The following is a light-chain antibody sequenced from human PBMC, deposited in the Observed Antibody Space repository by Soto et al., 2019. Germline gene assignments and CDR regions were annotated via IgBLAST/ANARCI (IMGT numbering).Light chain of an antibody. CDR2: DAS. V-gene: IGKV3-11*01. Sequence: EIVLTQSPATLSLSPGERATLSCRASQSVSSYLAWYQQKPGQAPRLLIYDASNRATGIPARFSGSGSGTDFTITISSLEPEDSAAYYCQQRSNWPITFGQGTRLEIK. CDR3: QQRSNWPIT. CDR1: QSVSSY. J-gene: IGKJ5*01.